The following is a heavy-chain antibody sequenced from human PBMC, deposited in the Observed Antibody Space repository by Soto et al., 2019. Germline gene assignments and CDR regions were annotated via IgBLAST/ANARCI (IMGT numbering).Heavy chain of an antibody. V-gene: IGHV4-59*01. Sequence: NPSETLSLTCTVSGGSISSYYWSWIRQPPGKGLEWIGYIYYSGSTNYNPSLKSRVTISVDTSKNQFTLKLSSVTAADTAVYYCARAYSYGYRRGFDYWGQGTLVTVSS. CDR2: IYYSGST. D-gene: IGHD5-18*01. CDR3: ARAYSYGYRRGFDY. J-gene: IGHJ4*02. CDR1: GGSISSYY.